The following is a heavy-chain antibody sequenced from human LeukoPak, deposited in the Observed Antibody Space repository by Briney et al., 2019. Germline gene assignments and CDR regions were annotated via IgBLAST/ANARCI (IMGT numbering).Heavy chain of an antibody. V-gene: IGHV4-59*01. CDR2: IYYSGST. CDR3: ARMSKAIAVAGTIDY. J-gene: IGHJ4*02. CDR1: GGSISSYY. Sequence: SETLSLTCTVSGGSISSYYWSWIRQPPGKGLEWIGYIYYSGSTNYNPSLKGRVTISADTSKNQFSLKLSSVTAADTAVYYCARMSKAIAVAGTIDYWGQGTLVTVSS. D-gene: IGHD6-19*01.